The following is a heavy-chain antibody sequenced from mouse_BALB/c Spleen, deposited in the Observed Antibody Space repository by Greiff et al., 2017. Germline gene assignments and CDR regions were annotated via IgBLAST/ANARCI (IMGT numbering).Heavy chain of an antibody. J-gene: IGHJ2*01. CDR3: ARLGDYAYYFDY. Sequence: EVQLVESGGGLVQPGGSRKLSCAASGFTFSSFGMHWVRQAPEKGLEWVAYISSGSSTIYYADTVKGRFTISRDNPKNTLFLQMTSLRSEDTAMYYCARLGDYAYYFDYWGQGTTLTVSS. V-gene: IGHV5-17*02. CDR1: GFTFSSFG. D-gene: IGHD2-4*01. CDR2: ISSGSSTI.